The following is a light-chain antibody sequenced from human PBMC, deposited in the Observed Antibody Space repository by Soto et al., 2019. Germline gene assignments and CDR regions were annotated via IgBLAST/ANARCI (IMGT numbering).Light chain of an antibody. V-gene: IGLV3-1*01. CDR2: QDN. CDR1: KLGAQY. J-gene: IGLJ2*01. Sequence: SYELTQPPSVSVSPGQTASMTCSGEKLGAQYVCWYQQKPGQSPVLVVYQDNKRPSGIPERFSGSNSGNTASLTISGTQAMAEADYYGQTWDTTTAHVRFGGGTKLTVL. CDR3: QTWDTTTAHVR.